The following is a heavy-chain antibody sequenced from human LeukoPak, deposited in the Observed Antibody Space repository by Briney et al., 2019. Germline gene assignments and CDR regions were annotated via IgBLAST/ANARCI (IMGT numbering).Heavy chain of an antibody. Sequence: QPGGSLRLSCAASGFTFSSYAMSWVRQAPGKGLEWVSAISGSGGSTYYADSVKGRFTISRDNSKNTLYLQMNSLRAEDTAVYYCAKDPHYCSSTSCYVSLPGYFDYWGQGTLDTVSS. CDR3: AKDPHYCSSTSCYVSLPGYFDY. D-gene: IGHD2-2*01. V-gene: IGHV3-23*01. J-gene: IGHJ4*02. CDR1: GFTFSSYA. CDR2: ISGSGGST.